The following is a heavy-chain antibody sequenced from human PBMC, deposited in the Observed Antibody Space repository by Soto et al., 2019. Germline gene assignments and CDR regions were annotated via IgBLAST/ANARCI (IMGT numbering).Heavy chain of an antibody. Sequence: QVQLVQSGAEVKKPGSSVKVSCKASGGTFSSYAISWVRQAPGQGLEWMGGIIRIFGTANYAQKFQGRVTITADKSTSTAYMELSSLRSEDTAVYYCASGYSYGSAYYYGMDVWGQGTTVTVSS. J-gene: IGHJ6*02. CDR1: GGTFSSYA. D-gene: IGHD5-18*01. V-gene: IGHV1-69*06. CDR2: IIRIFGTA. CDR3: ASGYSYGSAYYYGMDV.